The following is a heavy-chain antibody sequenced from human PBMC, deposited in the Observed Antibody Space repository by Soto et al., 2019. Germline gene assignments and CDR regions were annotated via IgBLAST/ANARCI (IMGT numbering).Heavy chain of an antibody. CDR2: MNPNSGNT. CDR3: ATVDTAMIRAFDY. CDR1: GYTFTSYD. D-gene: IGHD5-18*01. V-gene: IGHV1-8*01. Sequence: QVQLVQSGAEVKKPGASVKVSCKASGYTFTSYDINLVRQATGQGLEWMGWMNPNSGNTGYAQKFQGRVTMTRNTSISTAYMELSSLRSEDPAVYYCATVDTAMIRAFDYWGQGTLVTVSS. J-gene: IGHJ4*02.